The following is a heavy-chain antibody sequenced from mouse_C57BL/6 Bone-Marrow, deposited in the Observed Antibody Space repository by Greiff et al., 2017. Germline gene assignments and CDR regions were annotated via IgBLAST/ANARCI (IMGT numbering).Heavy chain of an antibody. V-gene: IGHV5-6*01. CDR3: ASPYYGSSYVKYFDV. D-gene: IGHD1-1*01. CDR1: GFTFSSYG. Sequence: EVQLQESGGDLVKPGGSLKLSCAASGFTFSSYGMSWVRQTPDKRLEWVATISSGGSYTYYPDSVKGRFTISRDNAKNNLYLQMSSLKSEDTAMDYCASPYYGSSYVKYFDVWGTGTTVTVSS. J-gene: IGHJ1*03. CDR2: ISSGGSYT.